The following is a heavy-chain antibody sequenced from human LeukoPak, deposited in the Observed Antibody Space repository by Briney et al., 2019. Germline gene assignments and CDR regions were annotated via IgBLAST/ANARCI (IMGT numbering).Heavy chain of an antibody. CDR2: IRQDGGEK. J-gene: IGHJ4*02. D-gene: IGHD2-2*01. V-gene: IGHV3-7*03. Sequence: PGRSLRLSCAASGFTFSNYAMHWVRQAPGKGLEWVASIRQDGGEKNYVDSVKGRLTISRDNAKNSLYLQMNSLRAGDTAVYYCARCKPRDIVVVNWGQGTLVTVSS. CDR3: ARCKPRDIVVVN. CDR1: GFTFSNYA.